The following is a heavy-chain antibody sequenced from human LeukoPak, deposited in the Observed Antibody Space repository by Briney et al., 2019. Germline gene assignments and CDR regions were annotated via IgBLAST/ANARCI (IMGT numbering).Heavy chain of an antibody. CDR3: ASRRKGMSTAGFDF. J-gene: IGHJ4*02. CDR2: IYPGDSDT. D-gene: IGHD5-24*01. Sequence: GESLKISCKGSGYIFSNYWITWVRQMPGKGLEWMGIIYPGDSDTRYNPSFQGQATISAEKSISTAYLQWSSLKASDTALYYCASRRKGMSTAGFDFWGQGTLVTVSS. V-gene: IGHV5-51*01. CDR1: GYIFSNYW.